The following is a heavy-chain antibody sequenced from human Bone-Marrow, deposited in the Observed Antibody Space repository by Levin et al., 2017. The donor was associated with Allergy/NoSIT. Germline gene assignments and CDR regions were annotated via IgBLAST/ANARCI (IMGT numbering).Heavy chain of an antibody. CDR3: AKDPAGYCNGGSCYVWFDP. V-gene: IGHV3-23*01. CDR1: GFTFSNYG. CDR2: ISGSSVRT. Sequence: GESLKISCAASGFTFSNYGMAWVRQTPGKGLEWVSAISGSSVRTYYADSVKGRFTISRDNSKNTLYLQMNSLRAEDTALYFCAKDPAGYCNGGSCYVWFDPWGQGTLVTVSS. D-gene: IGHD2-15*01. J-gene: IGHJ5*02.